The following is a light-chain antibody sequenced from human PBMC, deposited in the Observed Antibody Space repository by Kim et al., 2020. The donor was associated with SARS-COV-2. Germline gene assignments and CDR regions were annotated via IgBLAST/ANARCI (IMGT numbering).Light chain of an antibody. J-gene: IGKJ4*01. CDR2: DAS. CDR1: QSVIRS. CDR3: QQRSNWPLT. Sequence: LSPGGRAALSCRASQSVIRSFAWYQQKPGQAPRLLIYDASKRATGIPARFSGSGSGTDFTLTISSLEPEDFAVYYCQQRSNWPLTFGGGTKVDIK. V-gene: IGKV3-11*01.